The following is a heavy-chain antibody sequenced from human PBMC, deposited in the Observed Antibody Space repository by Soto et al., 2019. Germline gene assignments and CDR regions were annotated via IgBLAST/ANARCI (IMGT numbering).Heavy chain of an antibody. J-gene: IGHJ4*02. V-gene: IGHV3-23*01. CDR3: AKVDARNTVTTLHY. CDR2: ISGSGGST. Sequence: GGSLRLSCAASGFTFNSYAMSWVRQAPGKGLEWVSAISGSGGSTYYADSVKGRFTVSRDNSKNTLYLQMNSLRAEDTAVYYCAKVDARNTVTTLHYWGQGTLVTVSS. CDR1: GFTFNSYA. D-gene: IGHD4-17*01.